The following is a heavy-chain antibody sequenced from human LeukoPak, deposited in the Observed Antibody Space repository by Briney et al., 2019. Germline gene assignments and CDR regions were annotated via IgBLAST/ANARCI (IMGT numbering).Heavy chain of an antibody. Sequence: PGGSLRLSCAASGFTFSSYSMSWVRQAPGKGLGWVSGINWNGGSTGYADSMKGRFTISRDNAKNSLYLQMNSLRAEDTALYYCARVYSSGWYPPFSYWGQGALVTVSS. D-gene: IGHD6-13*01. V-gene: IGHV3-20*04. CDR1: GFTFSSYS. CDR2: INWNGGST. CDR3: ARVYSSGWYPPFSY. J-gene: IGHJ4*02.